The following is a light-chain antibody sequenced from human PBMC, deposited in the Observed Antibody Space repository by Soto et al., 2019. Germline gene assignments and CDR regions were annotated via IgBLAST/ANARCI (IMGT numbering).Light chain of an antibody. CDR2: SNN. CDR1: SSNIGSNT. J-gene: IGLJ2*01. V-gene: IGLV1-44*01. CDR3: AAWDDSLNGPI. Sequence: QSALTHPPSASGTPGQRVTISCSGSSSNIGSNTVNWYQQLPGTAPKLLIYSNNQRPSGVPDRFSGSKSGTSASLAISGLQSEDEADYYCAAWDDSLNGPIFGGGTKVTVL.